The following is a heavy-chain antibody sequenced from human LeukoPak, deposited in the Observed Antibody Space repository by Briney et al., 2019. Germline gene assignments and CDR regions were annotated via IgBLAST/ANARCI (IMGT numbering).Heavy chain of an antibody. D-gene: IGHD2-2*01. J-gene: IGHJ4*02. CDR3: ARVGWGYCSSTSCPSGDY. CDR1: GFTFSSYW. CDR2: IKQDGSEK. Sequence: GGSLRLSCAASGFTFSSYWMSWVRQAPGKGLEWVANIKQDGSEKYYVDSVKGRFTISRDNAKNSLYLQMNSLRAEDTAVYYCARVGWGYCSSTSCPSGDYWGQGTLVTVSS. V-gene: IGHV3-7*01.